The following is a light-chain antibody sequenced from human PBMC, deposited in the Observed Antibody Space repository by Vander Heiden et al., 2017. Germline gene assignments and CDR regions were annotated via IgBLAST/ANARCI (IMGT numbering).Light chain of an antibody. CDR3: AAWDDSLNGWV. J-gene: IGLJ3*02. Sequence: VLTQPPSVSDAPRQRVTNSCSGSSSNIGNNAVNWYQQLPGEAPKLLIYYDDLLPSGVSDRFSGSKSGTSASLASSGLQSEVEADYYCAAWDDSLNGWVFGGGTKLTVL. CDR1: SSNIGNNA. CDR2: YDD. V-gene: IGLV1-36*01.